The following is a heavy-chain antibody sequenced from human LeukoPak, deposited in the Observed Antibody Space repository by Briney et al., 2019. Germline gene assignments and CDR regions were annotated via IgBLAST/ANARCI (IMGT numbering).Heavy chain of an antibody. V-gene: IGHV3-48*03. J-gene: IGHJ4*02. D-gene: IGHD3-22*01. CDR3: AREYYDSSGCDFDY. Sequence: GGSLRLPCAASGFTFSSYEMNWVRQAPGKGLEWVSYISSSGSTIYYADSVKGRFTISRDNAKNSLYLQMNSLRAEDTAVYYCAREYYDSSGCDFDYWGQGTLVTVSS. CDR1: GFTFSSYE. CDR2: ISSSGSTI.